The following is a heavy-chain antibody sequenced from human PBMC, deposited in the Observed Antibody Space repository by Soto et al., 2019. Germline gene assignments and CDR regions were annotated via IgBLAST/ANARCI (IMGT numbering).Heavy chain of an antibody. CDR2: IGGSGSST. J-gene: IGHJ3*02. V-gene: IGHV3-23*01. CDR1: GLTFSSYA. D-gene: IGHD5-12*01. Sequence: GSLRLSCAASGLTFSSYAMSWVRQAPGKGLEWVSAIGGSGSSTYYADSVKGRFTISRDNSKNTLYLQMNSLRAEDTAVYYCAKERATFDAFDIWGQGTMVTVSS. CDR3: AKERATFDAFDI.